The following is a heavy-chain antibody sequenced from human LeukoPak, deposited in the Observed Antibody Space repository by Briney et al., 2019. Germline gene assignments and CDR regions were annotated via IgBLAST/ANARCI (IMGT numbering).Heavy chain of an antibody. D-gene: IGHD3-10*01. V-gene: IGHV4-34*01. CDR1: GGSFSGYY. J-gene: IGHJ6*03. CDR2: INHSGST. Sequence: SETLSLTCAVYGGSFSGYYWSWIRQPPGKGLEWIGEINHSGSTNYNPSLKSRVTISVDTSKNQFSLKLSSVTAADTAVYHCARGVGFYYYMDVWGKGTTVTVSS. CDR3: ARGVGFYYYMDV.